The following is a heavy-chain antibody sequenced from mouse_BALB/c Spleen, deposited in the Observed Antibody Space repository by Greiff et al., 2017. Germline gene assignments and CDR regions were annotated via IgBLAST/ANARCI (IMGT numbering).Heavy chain of an antibody. J-gene: IGHJ2*01. Sequence: QVQLQQSGAELAKPGASVKMSCKASGYTFTSYWMHWVKQRPGQGLEWIGYINPSTGYTEYNQKFKDKATLTADKSSSTAYMQLSSLTSEDSAVYYCAREKYGNYVGHFDDWGQGTTLTVSS. D-gene: IGHD2-10*02. V-gene: IGHV1-7*01. CDR1: GYTFTSYW. CDR3: AREKYGNYVGHFDD. CDR2: INPSTGYT.